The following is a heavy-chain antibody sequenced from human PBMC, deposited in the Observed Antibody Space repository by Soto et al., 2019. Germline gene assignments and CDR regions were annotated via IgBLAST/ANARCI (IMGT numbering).Heavy chain of an antibody. CDR2: VYYTGST. V-gene: IGHV4-39*01. J-gene: IGHJ4*02. CDR1: GNSISGTSSF. Sequence: QLQLRESGPGLVKPSETLSLTCTVSGNSISGTSSFWAWIRQPPGKNLEWIGSVYYTGSTYYNSSLKSRVSISIDTSKNQFSLSLTSVTAADTAVYYCTRRVSSTGLLDYWGQGALVTVSS. CDR3: TRRVSSTGLLDY. D-gene: IGHD4-4*01.